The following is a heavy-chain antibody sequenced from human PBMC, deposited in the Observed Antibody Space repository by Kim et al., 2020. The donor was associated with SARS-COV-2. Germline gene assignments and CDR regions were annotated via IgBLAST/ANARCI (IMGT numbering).Heavy chain of an antibody. CDR3: ARQGLNHYGSGTNIDY. Sequence: PALKSRVTISVDTSKSQFSLKLSSLTAADTAVYYCARQGLNHYGSGTNIDYWGQGILVIVSS. V-gene: IGHV4-61*07. J-gene: IGHJ4*02. D-gene: IGHD3-10*01.